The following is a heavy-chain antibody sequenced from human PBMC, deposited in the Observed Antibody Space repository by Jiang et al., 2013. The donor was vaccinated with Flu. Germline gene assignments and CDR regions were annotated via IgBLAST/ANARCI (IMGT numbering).Heavy chain of an antibody. D-gene: IGHD6-13*01. CDR3: ARGGQGSVEDPGYSSSFVFGEFDC. V-gene: IGHV1-46*01. CDR2: INPSGGST. CDR1: GYTFTSYY. J-gene: IGHJ4*02. Sequence: GAEVKKPGASVKVSCKASGYTFTSYYMHWVRQAPGQGLEWMGIINPSGGSTSYAQKFQGRVTMTRDTSTSTVYMELSSLRSEDTAVYYCARGGQGSVEDPGYSSSFVFGEFDCWGQGTLVTVSS.